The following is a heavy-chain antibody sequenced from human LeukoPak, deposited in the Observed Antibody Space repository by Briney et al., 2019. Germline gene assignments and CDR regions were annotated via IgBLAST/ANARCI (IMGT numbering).Heavy chain of an antibody. CDR3: AKGGLVHRFDP. CDR2: ISGSGDNT. Sequence: GGSLRLSCAASGFTFSSYAVSWVRQAPGKGLEWVSGISGSGDNTYYADSVKGRFTISRDNSKNTLYLQMNSLRADDTAVYYCAKGGLVHRFDPWGQGTLATVSS. V-gene: IGHV3-23*01. J-gene: IGHJ5*02. CDR1: GFTFSSYA.